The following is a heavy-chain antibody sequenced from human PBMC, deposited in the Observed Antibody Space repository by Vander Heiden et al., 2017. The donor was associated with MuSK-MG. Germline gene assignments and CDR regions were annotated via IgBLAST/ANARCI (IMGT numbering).Heavy chain of an antibody. Sequence: QLQLQESAPGLVRPSETLSLTSTVPGGSISSSSYYWGWIRQPPGKGLEWIGSIHYSGSTSYNPSLKSRVTISVDTSKNQFSLKLSSVTAADTAVYYCASPKGSGWYDPWGQGTLVTVSS. D-gene: IGHD3-10*01. V-gene: IGHV4-39*01. CDR3: ASPKGSGWYDP. J-gene: IGHJ5*02. CDR1: GGSISSSSYY. CDR2: IHYSGST.